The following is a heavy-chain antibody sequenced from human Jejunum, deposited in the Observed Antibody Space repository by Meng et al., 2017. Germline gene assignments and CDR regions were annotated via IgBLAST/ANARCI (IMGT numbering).Heavy chain of an antibody. D-gene: IGHD2-8*02. Sequence: QVQLQESGPGLVKPSGTLSLTCAVSGGSISSGHWWSWVRQSPGEGLQWIGEIHHSGRVTYNPSLKSRVAISVDMSKNQFSLELSSVTVADTAVYYCAKNGAYCLEYWGQGTLVTVSS. J-gene: IGHJ4*02. CDR3: AKNGAYCLEY. CDR1: GGSISSGHW. CDR2: IHHSGRV. V-gene: IGHV4-4*02.